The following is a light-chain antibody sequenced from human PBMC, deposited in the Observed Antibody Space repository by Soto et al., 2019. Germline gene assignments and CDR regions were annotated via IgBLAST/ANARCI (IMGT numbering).Light chain of an antibody. CDR1: SSDVGGYNY. Sequence: QSALTQPPSVSGSPGQSITISCTGTSSDVGGYNYVSWYQQHPGKAPKVMIYEVSNRPSGVSNRFSGSKSGNTASLTISGLQAEDEADYYCSSYTGSRTHVFGTGTKVTVL. CDR3: SSYTGSRTHV. V-gene: IGLV2-14*01. CDR2: EVS. J-gene: IGLJ1*01.